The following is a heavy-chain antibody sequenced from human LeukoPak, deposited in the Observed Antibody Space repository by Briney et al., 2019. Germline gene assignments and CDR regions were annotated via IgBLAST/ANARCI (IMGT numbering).Heavy chain of an antibody. D-gene: IGHD1-1*01. J-gene: IGHJ4*02. CDR2: ISSSSSTI. Sequence: GGSLRLSCAASGFTFSSYSMNWVRQAPGKGLEWVSYISSSSSTIYYADSVKGRFTVSRDNSKNTLYLQMNNLRAEDTAVYYCSRHQLDFDYWGQGTLVTVSS. CDR1: GFTFSSYS. V-gene: IGHV3-48*01. CDR3: SRHQLDFDY.